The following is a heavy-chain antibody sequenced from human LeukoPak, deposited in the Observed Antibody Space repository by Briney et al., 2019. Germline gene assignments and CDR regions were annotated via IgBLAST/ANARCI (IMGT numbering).Heavy chain of an antibody. Sequence: QPGGSLRLSCAASGFTFSSYSMNWVRQAPGKGLEWVSAISGSGGSTYYADSVKGRFTISRDNSKNTLYLQVNSLRAEDTAVYYCAKDRTAAVGTPYYYYGMDVWGQGTTVTVSS. V-gene: IGHV3-23*01. J-gene: IGHJ6*02. CDR1: GFTFSSYS. CDR3: AKDRTAAVGTPYYYYGMDV. D-gene: IGHD6-13*01. CDR2: ISGSGGST.